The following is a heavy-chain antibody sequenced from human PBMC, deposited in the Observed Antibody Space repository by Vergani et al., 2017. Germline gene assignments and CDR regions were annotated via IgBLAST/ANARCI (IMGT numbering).Heavy chain of an antibody. CDR2: IHPADSDT. J-gene: IGHJ4*02. V-gene: IGHV5-51*01. CDR1: GYSFTNYW. CDR3: ARLYGRDSSGSKYFDY. Sequence: EVQLVQSGAEVKKPGESLKISCQISGYSFTNYWIGWVRQMPVKGLEWMGIIHPADSDTRYSPSFQGQVTISVDKSINTAYLQRSSLRASDSAMYYCARLYGRDSSGSKYFDYWGQGTLVTVSS. D-gene: IGHD3-22*01.